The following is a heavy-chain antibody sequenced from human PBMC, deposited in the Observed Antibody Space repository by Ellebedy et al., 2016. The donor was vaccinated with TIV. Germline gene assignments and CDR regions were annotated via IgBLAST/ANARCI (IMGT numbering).Heavy chain of an antibody. CDR1: GFTFNNYV. CDR2: ISGSGGSA. J-gene: IGHJ4*02. D-gene: IGHD6-19*01. V-gene: IGHV3-23*01. CDR3: AKDRFSSAWYGGYFDY. Sequence: PGGSLRLSCAASGFTFNNYVMNWVRQAPGKGLEWVSTISGSGGSAYYADSVTGRFTISRDNSKNTLYLQVNSLRAENTAVYYCAKDRFSSAWYGGYFDYWGQGTLVTVSS.